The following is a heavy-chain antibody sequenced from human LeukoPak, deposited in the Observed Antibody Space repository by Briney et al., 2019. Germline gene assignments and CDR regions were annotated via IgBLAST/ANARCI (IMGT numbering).Heavy chain of an antibody. CDR3: ARGLAGIVGATAWLDP. J-gene: IGHJ5*02. Sequence: ASVKVSCKASAYTFANYAISWLRQALGQGLEWMGWISVSNGNTNYAQKLQGRVTMTTDTSTKTVYMELRSLRFDDTAMYYCARGLAGIVGATAWLDPWGQGTLVTVSS. D-gene: IGHD1-26*01. V-gene: IGHV1-18*01. CDR2: ISVSNGNT. CDR1: AYTFANYA.